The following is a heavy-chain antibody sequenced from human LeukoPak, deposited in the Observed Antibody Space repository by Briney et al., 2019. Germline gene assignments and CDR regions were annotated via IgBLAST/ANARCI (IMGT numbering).Heavy chain of an antibody. Sequence: GGSLRLSCVASGFTLSSYNMKWVRQAPGKRLEWVSSISWRSSDIEYADSVKGRFTISRDNSKNTLYLQMNSLRAEDTAVYYCAKDDGSGSYADLDYWGQGTLVTVSS. CDR2: ISWRSSDI. J-gene: IGHJ4*02. V-gene: IGHV3-21*01. D-gene: IGHD3-10*01. CDR3: AKDDGSGSYADLDY. CDR1: GFTLSSYN.